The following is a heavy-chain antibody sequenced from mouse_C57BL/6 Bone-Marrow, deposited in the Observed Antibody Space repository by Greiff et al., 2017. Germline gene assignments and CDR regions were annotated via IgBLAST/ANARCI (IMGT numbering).Heavy chain of an antibody. Sequence: VQLQQSGPELVKPGASVKISCKASGYAFSSSWMNWVKQRPGKGLEWIGRIYPGDGDTNYNGKFKGKATLTADKSSSTAYMQLSSLTSEDSAVYFCATYWAWFAYWGQGTLVTVSA. D-gene: IGHD4-1*01. CDR1: GYAFSSSW. CDR3: ATYWAWFAY. CDR2: IYPGDGDT. V-gene: IGHV1-82*01. J-gene: IGHJ3*01.